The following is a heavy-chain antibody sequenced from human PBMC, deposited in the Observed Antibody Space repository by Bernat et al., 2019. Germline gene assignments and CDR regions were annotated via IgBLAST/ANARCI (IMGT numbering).Heavy chain of an antibody. CDR1: GFTFSSYA. CDR3: ARDRDSSGYYWVGAFDI. D-gene: IGHD3-22*01. J-gene: IGHJ3*02. Sequence: VQLLESGGGLVQPGGSLRLSCAASGFTFSSYAMSWVRQAPGKGLEWVAVISYDGSNKYYADSVKGRFTISRDNSKNTLYLQMNSLRAEDTAVYYCARDRDSSGYYWVGAFDIWGQGTMVTVSS. V-gene: IGHV3-30-3*01. CDR2: ISYDGSNK.